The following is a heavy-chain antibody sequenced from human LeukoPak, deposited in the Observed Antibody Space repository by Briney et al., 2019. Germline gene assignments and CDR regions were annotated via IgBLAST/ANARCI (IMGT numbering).Heavy chain of an antibody. Sequence: TLSLTCTVSGGSISSGSYYWSWIRQPARKGLEWIGRIYTSGSTNYNPSLKSRVTISVDTSKNQFSLKLSSVTAADTAVYYCARILAAPYWFDPWGQGTLVTVSS. J-gene: IGHJ5*02. D-gene: IGHD2-15*01. CDR2: IYTSGST. V-gene: IGHV4-61*02. CDR1: GGSISSGSYY. CDR3: ARILAAPYWFDP.